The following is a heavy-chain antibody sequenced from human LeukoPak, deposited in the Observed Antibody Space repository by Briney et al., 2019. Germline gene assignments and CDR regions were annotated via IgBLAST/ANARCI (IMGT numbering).Heavy chain of an antibody. CDR2: IRFDGSNK. CDR1: GFPFSSYG. V-gene: IGHV3-30*02. Sequence: PGGSLRLSCAASGFPFSSYGMHWVRQAPAKGLEWVAFIRFDGSNKYYADSVKGRFTISRDNSKNTLYLQMNSLRAEDTAVYYCAKMGSSWYNYWGQGTLVTVSS. CDR3: AKMGSSWYNY. D-gene: IGHD6-13*01. J-gene: IGHJ4*02.